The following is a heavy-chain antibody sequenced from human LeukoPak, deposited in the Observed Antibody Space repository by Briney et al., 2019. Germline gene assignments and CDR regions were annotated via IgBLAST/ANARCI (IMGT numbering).Heavy chain of an antibody. Sequence: SGNTFTDLSMNWVRQAPGKGLEWVSSISSSSSYMYYADSVKGRFTISRDNAKNSLYLQMNSLRAEDTAVYYCARDRDVPAIGVDFWGQGTMVTVSS. CDR2: ISSSSSYM. CDR1: GNTFTDLS. V-gene: IGHV3-21*06. D-gene: IGHD2-8*01. J-gene: IGHJ4*02. CDR3: ARDRDVPAIGVDF.